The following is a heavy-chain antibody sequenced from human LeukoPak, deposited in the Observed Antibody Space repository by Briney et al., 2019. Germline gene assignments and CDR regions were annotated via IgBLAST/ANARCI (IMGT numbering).Heavy chain of an antibody. D-gene: IGHD7-27*01. CDR3: ARLSRWGYYYMDV. J-gene: IGHJ6*03. CDR1: GGSISSSSYY. V-gene: IGHV4-39*01. Sequence: PSETLSLTCTVSGGSISSSSYYWGWIRQPPGKGLEWIGSIYYSGSTSYNPSLKSRVTISVDTSKSQFSLKLSSVTAADTAVYYCARLSRWGYYYMDVWGKGTTVTISS. CDR2: IYYSGST.